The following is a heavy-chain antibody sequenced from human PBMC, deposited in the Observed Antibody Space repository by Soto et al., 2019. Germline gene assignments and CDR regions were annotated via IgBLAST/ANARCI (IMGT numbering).Heavy chain of an antibody. CDR3: GRVVVAATHFAFDI. CDR2: ISAYNGNT. V-gene: IGHV1-18*01. D-gene: IGHD2-15*01. Sequence: ASVKVSCKASGYTFTSYGISWGRQAPGQGLEWMGWISAYNGNTNYAQKLQGRVTMTTDTSTSTAYMELRSLRSDDTAVYYCGRVVVAATHFAFDIWGQGTMVTVSS. J-gene: IGHJ3*02. CDR1: GYTFTSYG.